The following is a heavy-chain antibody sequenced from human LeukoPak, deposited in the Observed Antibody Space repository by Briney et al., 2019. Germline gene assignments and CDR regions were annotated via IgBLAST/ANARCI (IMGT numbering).Heavy chain of an antibody. Sequence: SETLSLTCNVSGGSISNEYRTWIRQPPGKGLEWIGYVYYSGSTIYNPSLKSRVTIPVEASKNQFSLKLSSVTAADTAVYYCVRDRPNYYGSGSYHYYYYAMDVWGPGTTVIVSS. CDR1: GGSISNEY. CDR3: VRDRPNYYGSGSYHYYYYAMDV. D-gene: IGHD3-10*01. J-gene: IGHJ6*02. CDR2: VYYSGST. V-gene: IGHV4-59*01.